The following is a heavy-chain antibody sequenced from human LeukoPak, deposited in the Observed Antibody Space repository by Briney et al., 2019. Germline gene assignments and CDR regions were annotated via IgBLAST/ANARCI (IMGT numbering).Heavy chain of an antibody. CDR2: INHSGST. V-gene: IGHV4-34*01. CDR1: GGSFSGYY. J-gene: IGHJ3*02. Sequence: PSETLSLTCAVYGGSFSGYYWTWIRQPPGKGLEWIGEINHSGSTNYNPSLKSRVTISLDTSRNQFSLKLNSVTAADTAVYYCAKSNGYGLVDIWGQGTMVTVSS. CDR3: AKSNGYGLVDI. D-gene: IGHD3-10*01.